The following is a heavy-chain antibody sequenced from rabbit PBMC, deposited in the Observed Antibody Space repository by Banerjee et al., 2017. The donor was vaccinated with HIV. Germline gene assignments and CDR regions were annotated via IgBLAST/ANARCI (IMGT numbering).Heavy chain of an antibody. V-gene: IGHV1S45*01. Sequence: QQQLEESGGGLVKPGGTLTLTCKASGFTLSSYWMCWVRQAPGKGLEWIACIYTGSSGSTYYASWAKGRFPISNTSSTTVTLQMTSLTAADTATYFCARDRVGSSGLYFNLWGPGTLVTVS. D-gene: IGHD1-1*01. CDR1: GFTLSSYW. CDR3: ARDRVGSSGLYFNL. J-gene: IGHJ4*01. CDR2: IYTGSSGST.